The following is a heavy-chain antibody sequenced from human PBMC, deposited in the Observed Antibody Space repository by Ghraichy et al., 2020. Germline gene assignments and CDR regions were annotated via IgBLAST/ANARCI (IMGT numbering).Heavy chain of an antibody. CDR1: GGSISSSSYY. CDR3: ARHYGSGSYYKPLDY. CDR2: IYYSGST. V-gene: IGHV4-39*01. D-gene: IGHD3-10*01. J-gene: IGHJ4*02. Sequence: SETLSLTCTVSGGSISSSSYYWGWIRQPPGKGLEWIGSIYYSGSTYYNPSLKSRVTISVDTSKNQFSLKLSSVTAADTAVYYCARHYGSGSYYKPLDYWGQGTLVTVSS.